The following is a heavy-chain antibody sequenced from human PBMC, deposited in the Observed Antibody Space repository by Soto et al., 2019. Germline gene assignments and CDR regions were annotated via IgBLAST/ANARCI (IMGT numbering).Heavy chain of an antibody. Sequence: ASVKVSCEASGYTFTSYGIRWVRQAPGQGLEWMGWISAYNGNTNYAQKLQGRVTMTSDTSTSTAHMELRSLRSADTAVYYCARRARYYYDSSGYYYGAVDIWGQGTMVTVSS. CDR2: ISAYNGNT. V-gene: IGHV1-18*01. J-gene: IGHJ3*02. CDR1: GYTFTSYG. D-gene: IGHD3-22*01. CDR3: ARRARYYYDSSGYYYGAVDI.